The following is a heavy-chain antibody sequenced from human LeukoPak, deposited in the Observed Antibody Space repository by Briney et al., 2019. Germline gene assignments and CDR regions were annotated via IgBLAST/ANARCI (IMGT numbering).Heavy chain of an antibody. CDR3: ARGPAYYDFWSGYSPSWFDP. Sequence: SETLSLTCTVSGGSISSYYWSWIRQPPGKGLEWIGYIYYSGSTNYNPSLKSRVTISVDTSKNQFSLKLSSVTAADTAVYYCARGPAYYDFWSGYSPSWFDPWGQGTLVTVSS. J-gene: IGHJ5*02. D-gene: IGHD3-3*01. CDR2: IYYSGST. CDR1: GGSISSYY. V-gene: IGHV4-59*01.